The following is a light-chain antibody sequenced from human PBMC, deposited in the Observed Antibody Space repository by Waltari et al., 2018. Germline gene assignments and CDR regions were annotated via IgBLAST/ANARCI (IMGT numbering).Light chain of an antibody. J-gene: IGKJ1*01. CDR1: QGIRSW. V-gene: IGKV1-12*02. Sequence: DIQMTQSPSSVSASVGDRVTITCRASQGIRSWLAWYQQKPGKAPKRLIYAASSLQSGVPSRFSGSGSGTHFTLTISSLQPEDFATYYCQQANTNTFPPTFGQGTKVEIK. CDR3: QQANTNTFPPT. CDR2: AAS.